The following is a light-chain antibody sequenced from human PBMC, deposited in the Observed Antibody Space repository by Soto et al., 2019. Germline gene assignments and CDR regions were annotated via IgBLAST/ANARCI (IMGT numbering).Light chain of an antibody. Sequence: EIVMTQSPATLSVSPGERVTLSCRASQTVSSNLAWYQQKPGQAPRLLIYDAYIRAAGIPARFSASGSGTDFTLTISDVQPEDFALYYCHQRQSWPRTFGQGTKVDIK. J-gene: IGKJ1*01. CDR1: QTVSSN. V-gene: IGKV3D-15*03. CDR3: HQRQSWPRT. CDR2: DAY.